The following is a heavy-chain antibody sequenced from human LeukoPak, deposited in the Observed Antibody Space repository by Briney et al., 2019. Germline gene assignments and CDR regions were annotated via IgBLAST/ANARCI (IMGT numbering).Heavy chain of an antibody. J-gene: IGHJ6*02. D-gene: IGHD6-13*01. CDR1: GDSVSSNSAA. CDR3: ARDGRREQQLVHDYYYGMDV. V-gene: IGHV6-1*01. Sequence: SQTLSLTCAISGDSVSSNSAAWNWIRQSLSRGLEWLGRTYYRSKWYNDYAVSVKSRITINPDTSKNQFSLQLNSVTPEDTAVYYCARDGRREQQLVHDYYYGMDVWGQGTTVTVSS. CDR2: TYYRSKWYN.